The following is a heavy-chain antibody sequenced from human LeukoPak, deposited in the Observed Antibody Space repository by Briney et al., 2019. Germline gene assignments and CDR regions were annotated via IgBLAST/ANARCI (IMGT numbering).Heavy chain of an antibody. CDR1: GGSISSYY. CDR3: ARGFAYGDTGSFDY. CDR2: IYYSGST. D-gene: IGHD4-17*01. V-gene: IGHV4-59*01. J-gene: IGHJ4*02. Sequence: SETLSLTCTVSGGSISSYYWSWIRKPPGKGLEWLGYIYYSGSTTYNPSLKSRVTISVDTSKNQFSLKLSSVTAADTAVYYCARGFAYGDTGSFDYWGQGTLVTVSS.